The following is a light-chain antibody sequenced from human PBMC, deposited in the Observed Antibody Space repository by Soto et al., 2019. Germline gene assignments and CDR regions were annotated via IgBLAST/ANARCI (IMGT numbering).Light chain of an antibody. CDR2: GAF. Sequence: EIVLTQSPAPLSVSPGERATLSCRTIQSVGSNLAWYQQKPGQAPRLLIYGAFIRAPGFPVTFRGTGSGSEFTLTITSLQSEDGALYYCQQYDKWPYTFGQGTNLEIK. V-gene: IGKV3-15*01. CDR1: QSVGSN. J-gene: IGKJ2*01. CDR3: QQYDKWPYT.